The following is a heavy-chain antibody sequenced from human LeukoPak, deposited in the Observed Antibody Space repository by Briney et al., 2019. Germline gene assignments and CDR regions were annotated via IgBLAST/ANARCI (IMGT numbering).Heavy chain of an antibody. V-gene: IGHV3-23*01. CDR1: GFTFSSYA. CDR3: ARAPQWGHGYDRPFDY. J-gene: IGHJ4*02. CDR2: ISGSGGST. Sequence: PGGSLRLSCAASGFTFSSYAMSWVRQAPGKGLEWVSTISGSGGSTYYADSVKGRFTISRDNSKNTLYLQMNSLRAEDTAVYYCARAPQWGHGYDRPFDYWGQGTLVTVSS. D-gene: IGHD5-12*01.